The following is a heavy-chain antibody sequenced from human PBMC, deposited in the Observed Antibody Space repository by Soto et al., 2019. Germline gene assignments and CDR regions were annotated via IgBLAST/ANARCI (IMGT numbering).Heavy chain of an antibody. J-gene: IGHJ4*02. CDR2: IYHSGST. CDR3: ARGYGSGSYFDY. V-gene: IGHV4-30-2*01. CDR1: GGSISSGGYS. Sequence: SETLSLTCAVSGGSISSGGYSWSWIRQPPGKGLEWIGYIYHSGSTYYNPSLKSRVTISVDRSKNQFSLKLSSVTAADTAVYYCARGYGSGSYFDYWGQGTLVTVSS. D-gene: IGHD3-10*01.